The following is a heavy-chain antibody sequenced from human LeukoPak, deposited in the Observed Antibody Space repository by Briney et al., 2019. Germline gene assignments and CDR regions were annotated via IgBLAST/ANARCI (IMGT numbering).Heavy chain of an antibody. D-gene: IGHD3-9*01. CDR2: INPNSGGT. Sequence: GVSVKVSCKASGYTFTGYYMHWVRQAPGQGLEWMGRINPNSGGTNYAQKFQGRVTMTRDTSISTAYMELSRLRSDDTAVYYCARDAFYDILTGYYPWYYYGMDVWGQGTTVTVSS. V-gene: IGHV1-2*06. CDR3: ARDAFYDILTGYYPWYYYGMDV. J-gene: IGHJ6*02. CDR1: GYTFTGYY.